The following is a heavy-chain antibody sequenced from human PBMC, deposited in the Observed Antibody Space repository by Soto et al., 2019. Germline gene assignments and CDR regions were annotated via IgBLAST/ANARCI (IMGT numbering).Heavy chain of an antibody. CDR1: GFAFSDYG. CDR3: ARDRGSMGSVDTMRGY. D-gene: IGHD5-12*01. V-gene: IGHV3-48*01. J-gene: IGHJ4*02. CDR2: ICGSTI. Sequence: EVQLVESGGGLVQPGGSLTLSCAASGFAFSDYGMMWVRQAPGKGLECISFICGSTIYYAVSVKGRFTISRDNAKNSLYLQMDNLAAEDTAVYYCARDRGSMGSVDTMRGYWGQGILVTVSS.